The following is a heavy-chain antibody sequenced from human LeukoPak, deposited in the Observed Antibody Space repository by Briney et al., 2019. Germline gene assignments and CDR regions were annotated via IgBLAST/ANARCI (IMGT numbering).Heavy chain of an antibody. CDR2: ISGDGGST. CDR3: AKARHGSWYSHFDY. V-gene: IGHV3-43*02. Sequence: GASLRLSCAASGFTFDDYAMHWVRQAPGQGLQWFSLISGDGGSTYYADSVKGRFTISRDNSKNSLYLQMNSLGTEDTALYYCAKARHGSWYSHFDYWGQGTLVTVSS. D-gene: IGHD6-13*01. CDR1: GFTFDDYA. J-gene: IGHJ4*02.